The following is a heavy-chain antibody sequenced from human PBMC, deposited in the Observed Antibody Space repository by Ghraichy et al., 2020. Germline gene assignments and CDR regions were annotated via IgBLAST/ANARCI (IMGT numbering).Heavy chain of an antibody. CDR3: AKSGYSYPIA. V-gene: IGHV4-59*01. Sequence: SETLSLTCTVSGGSISSYYWSWIRQPPGKGLEWIGYIYYSGSTTYNPSLKSRVTISVDTSKNQFSLKLSSVTTADTAVYYCAKSGYSYPIAWGQGTLVTVSS. J-gene: IGHJ5*02. CDR1: GGSISSYY. CDR2: IYYSGST. D-gene: IGHD5-18*01.